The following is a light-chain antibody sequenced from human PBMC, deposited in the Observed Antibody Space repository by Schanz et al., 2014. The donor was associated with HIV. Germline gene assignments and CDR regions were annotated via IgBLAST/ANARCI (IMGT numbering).Light chain of an antibody. J-gene: IGLJ2*01. V-gene: IGLV1-44*01. CDR1: SSNIGSNT. Sequence: QSAVTQAPSASGTTGQRVTISCSGSSSNIGSNTVAWYQQVPGTAPTLLIYSSYQRPSGVPDRFSGSKSGTSASLAISGLQSEDEADYYCAAWDDSLNGQIFGGGTKLTVL. CDR2: SSY. CDR3: AAWDDSLNGQI.